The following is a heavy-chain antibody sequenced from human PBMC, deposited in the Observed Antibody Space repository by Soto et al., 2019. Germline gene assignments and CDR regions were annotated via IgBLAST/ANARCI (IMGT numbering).Heavy chain of an antibody. CDR1: GFPFSSYA. Sequence: EVQLLESGGGLVQPGGSLRLSCAASGFPFSSYAMSWVRQAPGKGLDWVSSISTSAGSTHYADSVKGRFTISRDNSKNTLYLQMNSLRAEDSAIYYCAKDWIGDDCSGGGGLGDWGQGTLVTVSS. D-gene: IGHD2-15*01. V-gene: IGHV3-23*01. CDR3: AKDWIGDDCSGGGGLGD. J-gene: IGHJ4*02. CDR2: ISTSAGST.